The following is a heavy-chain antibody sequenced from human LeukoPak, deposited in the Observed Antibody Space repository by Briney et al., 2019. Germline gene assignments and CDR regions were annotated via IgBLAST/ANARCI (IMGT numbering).Heavy chain of an antibody. CDR3: ARDCSSSDNWFDP. CDR1: GYTFTSYG. J-gene: IGHJ5*02. CDR2: ISAYNGNT. Sequence: ASVKVSCKASGYTFTSYGISWVRQAPGQGLEWMGWISAYNGNTNYAQKLQGRVTMTTDTSTSTAYKELRSLRSDDTAVYYCARDCSSSDNWFDPWGQGTLVTVSS. D-gene: IGHD6-6*01. V-gene: IGHV1-18*01.